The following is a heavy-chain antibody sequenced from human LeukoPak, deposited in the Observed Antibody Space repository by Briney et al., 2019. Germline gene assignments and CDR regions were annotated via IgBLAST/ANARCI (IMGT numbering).Heavy chain of an antibody. Sequence: GASVKVSCKASGFTFSGYYMHWVRQAPGQGLEWMGWINPNSGRTNYPQKFQGRVTMTRDTSISTAYMEVSRLRSDDTAVYFCARETIVLGEPAEYFQHWGQGTLVTVSS. D-gene: IGHD2-8*01. V-gene: IGHV1-2*02. CDR3: ARETIVLGEPAEYFQH. CDR2: INPNSGRT. J-gene: IGHJ1*01. CDR1: GFTFSGYY.